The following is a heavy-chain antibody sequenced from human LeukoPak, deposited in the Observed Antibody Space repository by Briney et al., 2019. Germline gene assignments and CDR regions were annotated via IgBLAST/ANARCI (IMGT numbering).Heavy chain of an antibody. CDR3: ARGQAYDFWSGYYDEDHYYMDV. CDR1: GYTFTSYD. CDR2: MNPNSGNT. V-gene: IGHV1-8*03. Sequence: ASVKVSCKASGYTFTSYDINWVRQATGQGLEWMGWMNPNSGNTGYAQKFQGRVTITRNTSISTAYMELSSLRSEDTAVYYCARGQAYDFWSGYYDEDHYYMDVWGKGTTVTVSS. D-gene: IGHD3-3*01. J-gene: IGHJ6*03.